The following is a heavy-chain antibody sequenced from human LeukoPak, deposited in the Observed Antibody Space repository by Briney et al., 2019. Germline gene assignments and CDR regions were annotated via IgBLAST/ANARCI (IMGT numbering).Heavy chain of an antibody. J-gene: IGHJ4*02. V-gene: IGHV3-30-3*01. CDR1: GFTFSSYA. CDR3: AEDLYGDYDFDC. Sequence: PGGSLRLSCAASGFTFSSYAMHWVRQAPGKGLEWVAVISYDGSNKYYADSVKGRFTISRDNSKNTLYLQLNSLRAEDTAVYYCAEDLYGDYDFDCWGQGTLVTVSS. D-gene: IGHD4-17*01. CDR2: ISYDGSNK.